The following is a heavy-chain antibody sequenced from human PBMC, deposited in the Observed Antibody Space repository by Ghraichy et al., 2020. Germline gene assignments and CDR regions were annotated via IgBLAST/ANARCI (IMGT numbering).Heavy chain of an antibody. Sequence: SETLSLTCTVSGDSVSSNRYYWSWIRQLPGKGLEWIAYIYYTGDNDYNSSLRSRVTISLDTSKNQFSLQVRSVTAADTAVYYCARDEEWRGYFDLWGRGTLVTVSS. CDR2: IYYTGDN. D-gene: IGHD3-3*01. V-gene: IGHV4-61*01. CDR1: GDSVSSNRYY. J-gene: IGHJ2*01. CDR3: ARDEEWRGYFDL.